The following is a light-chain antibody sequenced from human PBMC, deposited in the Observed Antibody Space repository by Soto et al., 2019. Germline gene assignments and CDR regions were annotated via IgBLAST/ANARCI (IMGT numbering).Light chain of an antibody. CDR1: QSVSSSY. CDR2: GAS. V-gene: IGKV3-20*01. Sequence: EIVLTQSPGPLYLSPGERATLSCRASQSVSSSYLAWYQQKPSQAPRLLIYGASIRATGIPDRFSGSGSETDFTLTISRLEPEDFAVYYCQQYGSSPLTFGGGTKVEIK. J-gene: IGKJ4*01. CDR3: QQYGSSPLT.